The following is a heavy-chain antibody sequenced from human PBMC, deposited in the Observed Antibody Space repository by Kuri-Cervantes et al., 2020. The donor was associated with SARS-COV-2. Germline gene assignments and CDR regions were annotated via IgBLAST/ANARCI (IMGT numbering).Heavy chain of an antibody. V-gene: IGHV4-61*09. D-gene: IGHD4-11*01. Sequence: SETLSLTCTVSGGSISSGSYYWNWIRQPAGKGLEWIGYIYTSGSTNYNPSLKSRVTISVDTSKNQFSLKLSSVTAADTAVYYCASQGDYSPDVNPAHYAFDIWGQGTMVTVSS. CDR2: IYTSGST. CDR3: ASQGDYSPDVNPAHYAFDI. J-gene: IGHJ3*02. CDR1: GGSISSGSYY.